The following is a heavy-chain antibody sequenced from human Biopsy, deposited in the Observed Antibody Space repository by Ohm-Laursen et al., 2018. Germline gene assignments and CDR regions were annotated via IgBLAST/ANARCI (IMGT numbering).Heavy chain of an antibody. J-gene: IGHJ2*01. V-gene: IGHV4-39*01. CDR1: GDSISSSTYY. CDR2: IRNT. CDR3: ARQDGGYCSGGSCLRPWYFDL. Sequence: SDTLSLTCSVSGDSISSSTYYWGWIRQPPGKGLEWIGTIRNTYFRTSLKSRVTMSVDTSKNQFSLKLKSVTAADTAVYYCARQDGGYCSGGSCLRPWYFDLWGRGTLVTVSS. D-gene: IGHD2-15*01.